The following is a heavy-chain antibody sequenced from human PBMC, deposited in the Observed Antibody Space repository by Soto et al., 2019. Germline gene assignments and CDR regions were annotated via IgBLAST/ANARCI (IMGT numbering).Heavy chain of an antibody. CDR2: INYSRNT. Sequence: SETLSLTCAVYGGSFSGYYWSWIRQPPGKGLEWIAYINYSRNTNYNPSLKSRVAISGDTSKNQFSLKLSSVTAADTAVYYCARTVIGGFDYWGQGTLVTVSS. CDR1: GGSFSGYY. CDR3: ARTVIGGFDY. D-gene: IGHD3-16*02. V-gene: IGHV4-34*01. J-gene: IGHJ4*02.